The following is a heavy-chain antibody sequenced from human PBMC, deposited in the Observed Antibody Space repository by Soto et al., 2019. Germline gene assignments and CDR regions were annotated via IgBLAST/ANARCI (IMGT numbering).Heavy chain of an antibody. J-gene: IGHJ5*02. CDR3: ARDPPYSSGWYAGFDP. D-gene: IGHD6-19*01. CDR1: GYTFTSYG. Sequence: QVQLVQSGAEVKKPGASVKVSCKASGYTFTSYGISWVRQAPGQGLEWMGWISAYNGNTNYAQKLQGRVTMTTDTSTRTADMELRSLRSDDTAVYYCARDPPYSSGWYAGFDPWGQGTLVTVSS. CDR2: ISAYNGNT. V-gene: IGHV1-18*01.